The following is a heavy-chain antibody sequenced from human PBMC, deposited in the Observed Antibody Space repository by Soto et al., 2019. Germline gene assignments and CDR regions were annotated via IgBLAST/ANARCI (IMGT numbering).Heavy chain of an antibody. Sequence: GESLKISCQAFGYTFTSHWIGWVRQTPGNGLEWMGIIYPGDSDTRYSPSFQGQVTISADKSINAAYLQWSSLKASDTAVYYCASNEYNGNSVDYWGQGTLVTVSS. CDR2: IYPGDSDT. V-gene: IGHV5-51*01. CDR1: GYTFTSHW. J-gene: IGHJ4*02. CDR3: ASNEYNGNSVDY. D-gene: IGHD1-1*01.